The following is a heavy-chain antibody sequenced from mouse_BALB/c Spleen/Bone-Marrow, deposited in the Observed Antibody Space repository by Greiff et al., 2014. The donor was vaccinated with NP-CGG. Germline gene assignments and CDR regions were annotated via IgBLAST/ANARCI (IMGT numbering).Heavy chain of an antibody. Sequence: QVQLQQPGAEFVKPGASVKLSCKAPGYTFTSYWMHWVKQRPGQGLEWIGEIDPSDSYTNYNQKFKGKATLTVDKSSSTAYMQLSSLTSEDSAVYYCARRELGPRWFTYWGQGTLVTVSA. V-gene: IGHV1-69*02. CDR3: ARRELGPRWFTY. CDR1: GYTFTSYW. CDR2: IDPSDSYT. J-gene: IGHJ3*01. D-gene: IGHD3-1*01.